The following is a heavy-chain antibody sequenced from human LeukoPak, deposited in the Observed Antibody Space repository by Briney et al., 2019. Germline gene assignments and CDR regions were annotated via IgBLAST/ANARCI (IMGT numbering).Heavy chain of an antibody. J-gene: IGHJ6*03. CDR2: ICGSGDNT. V-gene: IGHV3-23*01. CDR1: GFTFSGFA. Sequence: QPGGFLRLSCAASGFTFSGFAMRWVRRTPGKGLEWVSGICGSGDNTLYADSVKGRFTISRDNSKNTLYLEMNSLRAEDTAIYPCAKMKGHPLPKYYMDVWGKGPRSPSR. CDR3: AKMKGHPLPKYYMDV.